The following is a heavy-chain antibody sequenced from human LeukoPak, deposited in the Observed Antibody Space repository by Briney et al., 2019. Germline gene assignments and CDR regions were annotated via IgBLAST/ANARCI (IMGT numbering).Heavy chain of an antibody. Sequence: PGGSLRLSCAASGFTFDDYGMSWVRQAPGKGLVWVSGINWNGGSTAYADSVKGRFTISRAFAKNSLYLQMNSLRAEDTALYYCARHGNSYYYYYMDVWGKGTTVTVSS. J-gene: IGHJ6*03. CDR1: GFTFDDYG. V-gene: IGHV3-20*04. CDR3: ARHGNSYYYYYMDV. D-gene: IGHD4-23*01. CDR2: INWNGGST.